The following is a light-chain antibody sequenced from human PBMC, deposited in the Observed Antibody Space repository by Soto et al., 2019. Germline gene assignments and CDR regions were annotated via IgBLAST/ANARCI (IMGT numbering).Light chain of an antibody. CDR3: SSFAGSNRV. J-gene: IGLJ1*01. Sequence: QSVLAQPASLSGSPGQSITISCTGTSSDIGAYDYVSWFQQHPGKAPKLMISEVNKRPSGVPDRFSGSKSGNTASLTVSGLQAEDEAEYYCSSFAGSNRVFGTGTKVTVL. CDR1: SSDIGAYDY. CDR2: EVN. V-gene: IGLV2-8*01.